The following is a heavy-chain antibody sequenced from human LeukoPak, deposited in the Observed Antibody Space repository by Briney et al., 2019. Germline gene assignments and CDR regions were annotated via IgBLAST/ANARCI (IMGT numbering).Heavy chain of an antibody. D-gene: IGHD4-11*01. J-gene: IGHJ1*01. CDR2: VQHTGGET. CDR1: GFTFSSYA. CDR3: ATYSILNAREFRY. V-gene: IGHV3-7*01. Sequence: GGSLRLSCAASGFTFSSYAMSWVRQAPGKGLEWVANVQHTGGETYYVDSVKGRFTISRDSAKNSVYLQMNSLGADDTAVYYCATYSILNAREFRYWGQGTLVTVTS.